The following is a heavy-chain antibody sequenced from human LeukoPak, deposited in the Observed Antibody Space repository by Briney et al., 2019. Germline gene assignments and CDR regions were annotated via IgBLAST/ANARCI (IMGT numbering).Heavy chain of an antibody. CDR2: INYIGRT. CDR1: GGSVSSSNYY. V-gene: IGHV4-39*01. Sequence: PSETLSLTCTVSGGSVSSSNYYWGWIRQPPGKVLDWIGSINYIGRTNYNPSLKSRVTLSVDTSKNQFSLKLSSVTAADTAVYYCARLKGVKLPLYYYYYMDVWGTGTTVIVSS. CDR3: ARLKGVKLPLYYYYYMDV. J-gene: IGHJ6*03. D-gene: IGHD6-13*01.